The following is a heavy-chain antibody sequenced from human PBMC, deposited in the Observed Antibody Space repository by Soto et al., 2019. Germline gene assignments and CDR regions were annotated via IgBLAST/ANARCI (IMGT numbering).Heavy chain of an antibody. CDR3: VRYCSTTTCPFDY. CDR1: GGSISSGGSY. Sequence: PSETLSLTCTVSGGSISSGGSYWGWSRQPPGKGLEWIGYIYYSGNTYFNPSLKSRVTLSVDTSKNQFSLNLSSVTAADTAVYYCVRYCSTTTCPFDYWRQGTLVTVSS. D-gene: IGHD2-2*01. J-gene: IGHJ4*02. V-gene: IGHV4-30-4*01. CDR2: IYYSGNT.